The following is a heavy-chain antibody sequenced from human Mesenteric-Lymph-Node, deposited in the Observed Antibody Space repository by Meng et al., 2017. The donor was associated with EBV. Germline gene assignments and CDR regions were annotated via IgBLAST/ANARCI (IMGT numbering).Heavy chain of an antibody. J-gene: IGHJ4*02. CDR1: GYSFSSYG. Sequence: QVQVVQSGAEVKKPGASVKVSCKASGYSFSSYGMSWVRQAPGQGLEWMGRISGYNGNSNLAQRFQDRFTMTIDTSTSTAYLEIRSLRSDDTAVYYCARVNGVAVTDYWGQGTLVTVSS. V-gene: IGHV1-18*01. D-gene: IGHD6-19*01. CDR2: ISGYNGNS. CDR3: ARVNGVAVTDY.